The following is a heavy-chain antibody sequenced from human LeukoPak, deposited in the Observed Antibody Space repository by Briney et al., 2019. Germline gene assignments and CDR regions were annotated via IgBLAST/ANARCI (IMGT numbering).Heavy chain of an antibody. D-gene: IGHD4-17*01. J-gene: IGHJ4*02. Sequence: GGSLRLSCAASGFTFSSHAMSWVRQAPGRGLEWVSSIDISGSNAYYADSVKGRFTISRDNSRNTLYLQMDSLRAEDSVIYYRAKELRPNDYWGQGTLVTVSS. CDR1: GFTFSSHA. V-gene: IGHV3-23*01. CDR2: IDISGSNA. CDR3: AKELRPNDY.